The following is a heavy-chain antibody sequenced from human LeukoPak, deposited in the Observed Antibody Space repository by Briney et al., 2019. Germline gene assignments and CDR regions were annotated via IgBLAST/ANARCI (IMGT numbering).Heavy chain of an antibody. V-gene: IGHV4-59*01. CDR2: IYNSGST. Sequence: SETLSLTCTVSGGSISIYYWSWIRQPPGKGLEWIGYIYNSGSTNYNPSLKSRVTISVDTSKNQFSLKLSSVTAADTAVYYCARGQIDPIVGAGDAFDIWGQGTMVTVSS. J-gene: IGHJ3*02. CDR3: ARGQIDPIVGAGDAFDI. CDR1: GGSISIYY. D-gene: IGHD1-26*01.